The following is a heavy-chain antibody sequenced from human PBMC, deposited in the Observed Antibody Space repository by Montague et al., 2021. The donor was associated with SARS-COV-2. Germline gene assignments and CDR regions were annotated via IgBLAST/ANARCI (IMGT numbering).Heavy chain of an antibody. CDR3: ARHDHTDFGNPNWFDP. CDR1: GDSINSDTAF. V-gene: IGHV4-39*01. D-gene: IGHD2/OR15-2a*01. J-gene: IGHJ5*02. Sequence: SETLSLTCTVSGDSINSDTAFWGWVRQSPGKGLEWIGSMVYSGRNFYNGALRSRLTISVDTSKNQFSPELRAVTAADTSLYYCARHDHTDFGNPNWFDPWGQGTLVTVSS. CDR2: MVYSGRN.